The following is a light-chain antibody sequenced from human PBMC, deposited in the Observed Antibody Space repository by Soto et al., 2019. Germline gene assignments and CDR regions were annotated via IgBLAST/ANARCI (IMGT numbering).Light chain of an antibody. V-gene: IGKV1-39*01. Sequence: DIQMAQSPSSLSASVGDRVTIACRASQSITKYVNWFQQKPGKAPKLLIYATSSLQSGVSSRFSGSGSGTDFTLTISSLQPEDFATYYCQQSYSAPLTFCGGTTVDIK. CDR3: QQSYSAPLT. CDR2: ATS. CDR1: QSITKY. J-gene: IGKJ4*01.